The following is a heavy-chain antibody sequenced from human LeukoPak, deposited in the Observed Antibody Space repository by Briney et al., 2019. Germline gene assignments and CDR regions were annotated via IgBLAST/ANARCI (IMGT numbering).Heavy chain of an antibody. V-gene: IGHV3-53*01. J-gene: IGHJ4*02. CDR1: GFTVSSNY. CDR3: AKAPSSSSPFDY. Sequence: GGSLRLSCAASGFTVSSNYMSWVRQAPGKGLEWVSVIYSGGSTYYADSVKGRFTISRDNSKNTLYLQMNSLRAEDTAVYYCAKAPSSSSPFDYWGQGTLVTVSS. CDR2: IYSGGST. D-gene: IGHD6-6*01.